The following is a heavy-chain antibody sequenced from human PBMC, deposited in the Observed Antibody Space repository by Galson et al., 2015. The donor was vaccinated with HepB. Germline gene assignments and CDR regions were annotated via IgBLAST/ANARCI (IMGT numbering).Heavy chain of an antibody. D-gene: IGHD3-10*01. CDR2: IIPILGIA. V-gene: IGHV1-69*10. CDR1: GGTFSSYA. CDR3: ARLGPSVRPGKNWFDP. J-gene: IGHJ5*02. Sequence: QSGAEVKKPGASVKVSCKASGGTFSSYAISWVRQAPGQGLEWMGGIIPILGIANYAQKFQGRVTITADKSTSTAYMELSSLRSEDTAVYYCARLGPSVRPGKNWFDPWGQGTLVTVSS.